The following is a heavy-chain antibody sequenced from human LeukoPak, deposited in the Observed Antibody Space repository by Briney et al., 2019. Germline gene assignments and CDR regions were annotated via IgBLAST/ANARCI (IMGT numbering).Heavy chain of an antibody. D-gene: IGHD3-10*01. V-gene: IGHV3-7*01. CDR2: IKQDGSEK. Sequence: GGSLRLSCAASGFTFSSYWMSWVRQAPGKGREGVANIKQDGSEKYYVDSVKGRFTISRDNAKNSLYLQMNTLRAEDTAVYYCARTHPYYYGSGSYLDYWGQGPLVTVSS. CDR3: ARTHPYYYGSGSYLDY. CDR1: GFTFSSYW. J-gene: IGHJ4*02.